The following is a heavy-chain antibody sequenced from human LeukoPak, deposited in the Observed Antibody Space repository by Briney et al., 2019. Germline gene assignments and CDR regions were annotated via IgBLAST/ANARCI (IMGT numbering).Heavy chain of an antibody. D-gene: IGHD2-15*01. J-gene: IGHJ6*02. V-gene: IGHV1-3*01. CDR1: GYTFTSYA. CDR3: AREGVVVVAATAEDYYGMDV. CDR2: INAGNGNT. Sequence: ASVKVSCKASGYTFTSYAMHWVRQAPGQRLEWMGWINAGNGNTKYSQKFQGRVTITRDTSASTAYMELSSLRSEDTAVYYCAREGVVVVAATAEDYYGMDVWGQGTTVTVSS.